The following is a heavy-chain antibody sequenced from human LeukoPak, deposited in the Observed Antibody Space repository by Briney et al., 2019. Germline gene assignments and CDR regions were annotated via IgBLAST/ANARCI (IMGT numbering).Heavy chain of an antibody. CDR2: INHSGST. CDR1: GGSFSGYY. V-gene: IGHV4-34*01. Sequence: SETLSLTCAVYGGSFSGYYWSWIRQPPGKGLEWIGEINHSGSTNYNPSLKSRVTISVDTSKNQFSLKLSSVTAADTAVYYCAREYYYYMDVWGKGTTVTVSS. J-gene: IGHJ6*03. CDR3: AREYYYYMDV.